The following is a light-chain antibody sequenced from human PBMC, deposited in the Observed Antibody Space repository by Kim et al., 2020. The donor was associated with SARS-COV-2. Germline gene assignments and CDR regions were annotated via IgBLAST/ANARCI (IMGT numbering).Light chain of an antibody. V-gene: IGKV3-15*01. Sequence: EIVMTQSPPTLSGSPGERATLSCRASQSVSTTLVWYQQRPGQAPRLLIYDASTRATGIPARFSGSGSGTDFTLTITSLQSEDFAVYYCQQYNNRRTFGQGTKVDIK. CDR3: QQYNNRRT. J-gene: IGKJ1*01. CDR2: DAS. CDR1: QSVSTT.